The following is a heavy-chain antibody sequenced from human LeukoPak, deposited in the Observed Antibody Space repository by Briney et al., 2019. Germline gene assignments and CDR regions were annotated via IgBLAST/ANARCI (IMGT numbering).Heavy chain of an antibody. V-gene: IGHV3-23*01. Sequence: QAGGSLRLSCAASGFTFSSYAMSWVRQAPGKGLGWVSAISGSGGSTYYADSVKGRFTISRDNSKNTLYLQMNSLRAEDTAVYYCAKVPWGVVVPAANWFDPWGQGTLVTVSS. CDR3: AKVPWGVVVPAANWFDP. CDR1: GFTFSSYA. D-gene: IGHD2-2*01. J-gene: IGHJ5*02. CDR2: ISGSGGST.